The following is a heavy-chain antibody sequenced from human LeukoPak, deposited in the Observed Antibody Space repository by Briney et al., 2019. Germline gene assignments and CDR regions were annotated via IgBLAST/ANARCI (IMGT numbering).Heavy chain of an antibody. CDR1: GFTFSNFY. D-gene: IGHD1/OR15-1a*01. V-gene: IGHV3-30*18. J-gene: IGHJ4*02. Sequence: PGGSLRLSCAASGFTFSNFYMHWVRQAPGKGLEWVALMSYNGGIKYYGDAVRGRFTISRDNSESTLHLEMTSLRPDYTAVYYCAKGGEQKTFRWGMDYWGQGTLVTVSS. CDR3: AKGGEQKTFRWGMDY. CDR2: MSYNGGIK.